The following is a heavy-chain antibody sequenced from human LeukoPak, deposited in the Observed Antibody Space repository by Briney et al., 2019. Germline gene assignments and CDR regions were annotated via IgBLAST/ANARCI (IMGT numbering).Heavy chain of an antibody. V-gene: IGHV3-7*01. Sequence: QSGGSLRLSCAASGFTFSTYWMTWVRQAPGKGLEWVANIKEDGSEKFYVDSVKGRLTISRDNAKNSLYLEMNSLRAEDTAVYYCTRSPAVPGFVSVDYWGQGTLVTVSS. CDR1: GFTFSTYW. CDR2: IKEDGSEK. CDR3: TRSPAVPGFVSVDY. D-gene: IGHD6-19*01. J-gene: IGHJ4*02.